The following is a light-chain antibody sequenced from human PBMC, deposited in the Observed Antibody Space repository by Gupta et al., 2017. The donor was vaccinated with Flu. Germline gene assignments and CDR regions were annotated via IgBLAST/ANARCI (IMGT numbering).Light chain of an antibody. CDR3: QQYNNWPPST. CDR2: GAS. V-gene: IGKV3-15*01. Sequence: EIVMTQSPATLSVSPGERATLSCRASQSVSSNLAWYKQKPGQAPRLLIYGASTRATGIPARLSGSGSGTEFTLTISIRHSEDFAVYYCQQYNNWPPSTFGHGTKVDIK. J-gene: IGKJ3*01. CDR1: QSVSSN.